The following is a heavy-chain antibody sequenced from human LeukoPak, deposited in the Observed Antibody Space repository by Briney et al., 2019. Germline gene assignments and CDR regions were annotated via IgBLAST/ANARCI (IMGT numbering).Heavy chain of an antibody. Sequence: PGGSLRLSCAASGFTFSSYAMTWVRQAPGKGLEWVSGISGSGVSTYYADFVKGRFTISRDNSRNTLYLQMNSPRDEDTAVYYCAIEGYCSGGTCYTNWFDTWGQGTLVTVSS. CDR1: GFTFSSYA. J-gene: IGHJ5*02. V-gene: IGHV3-23*01. D-gene: IGHD2-15*01. CDR3: AIEGYCSGGTCYTNWFDT. CDR2: ISGSGVST.